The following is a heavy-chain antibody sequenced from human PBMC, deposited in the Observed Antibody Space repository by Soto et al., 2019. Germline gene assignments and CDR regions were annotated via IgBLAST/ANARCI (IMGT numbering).Heavy chain of an antibody. J-gene: IGHJ4*02. V-gene: IGHV3-30*18. Sequence: QVQLVESGGGVVQPGRSLRLSCAASGFTFSSYGMHWVRQAPGKGLEWVAVISYDGSNEFYTHSVKGRFTISRDNSMHTLYLQMNSLRPEDTAVYYCAKDRLPQTTHDILTGYSPVWGQGALVTVSS. CDR2: ISYDGSNE. D-gene: IGHD3-9*01. CDR1: GFTFSSYG. CDR3: AKDRLPQTTHDILTGYSPV.